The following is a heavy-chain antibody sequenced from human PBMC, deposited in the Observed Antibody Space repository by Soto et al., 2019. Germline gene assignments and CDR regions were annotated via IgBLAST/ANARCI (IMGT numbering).Heavy chain of an antibody. V-gene: IGHV4-59*01. Sequence: PSETLSLTCTVSGGSISSYYWSWIRQRPGKGLEWIGYIYYSGSTNYNPSLKSRVTISVDTSKNQFSLKLSSVTAADPAVYYCARGAYYDFWSGPMDVWGQGTTVTVS. D-gene: IGHD3-3*01. CDR1: GGSISSYY. J-gene: IGHJ6*02. CDR3: ARGAYYDFWSGPMDV. CDR2: IYYSGST.